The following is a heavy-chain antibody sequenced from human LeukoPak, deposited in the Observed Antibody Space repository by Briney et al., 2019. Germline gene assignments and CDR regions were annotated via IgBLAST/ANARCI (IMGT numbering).Heavy chain of an antibody. D-gene: IGHD3-22*01. Sequence: ASVKVSCKSSGYSFSRYGISWVRQAPGQGLEWMGWISTYNGNTNYAQKFQGRVTMTTDTSTNTAYMELRSLRSDDRAVYYCARDLDYYDSSGSGWFDPWGQGTLVTVSS. J-gene: IGHJ5*02. V-gene: IGHV1-18*01. CDR3: ARDLDYYDSSGSGWFDP. CDR2: ISTYNGNT. CDR1: GYSFSRYG.